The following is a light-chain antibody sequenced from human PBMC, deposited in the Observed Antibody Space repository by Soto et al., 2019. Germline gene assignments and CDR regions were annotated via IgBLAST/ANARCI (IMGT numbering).Light chain of an antibody. J-gene: IGLJ3*02. CDR3: QSYDSSLSGGV. CDR1: SSNIGAGYD. Sequence: QSVLTQPPSVSGAPGQRVTISCTGSSSNIGAGYDVHWYQQLPGTAPKLLIYGNSNRPSGVPDRFSGSKSGTSASLAITGLLAEDGADYYCQSYDSSLSGGVFGGGTKLTVL. V-gene: IGLV1-40*01. CDR2: GNS.